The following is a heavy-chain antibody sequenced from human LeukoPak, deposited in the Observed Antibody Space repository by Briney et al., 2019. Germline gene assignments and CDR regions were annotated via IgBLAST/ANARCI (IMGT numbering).Heavy chain of an antibody. V-gene: IGHV3-23*01. CDR2: ISGSGGST. J-gene: IGHJ4*02. CDR3: AKTYDSSGYYYASRPFDY. D-gene: IGHD3-22*01. Sequence: GGPLRLSCAASGFTFSSYAVSWVREAPGEGLEWVSAISGSGGSTYYADSVKGRFTISRDNSKNTLYLQMNNLRAEDTAVYYCAKTYDSSGYYYASRPFDYWGQGTLVTVSS. CDR1: GFTFSSYA.